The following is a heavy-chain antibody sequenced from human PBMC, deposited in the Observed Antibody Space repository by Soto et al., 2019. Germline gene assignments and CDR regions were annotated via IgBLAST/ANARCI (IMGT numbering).Heavy chain of an antibody. J-gene: IGHJ5*02. CDR2: ISYDGSNK. D-gene: IGHD3-3*01. CDR3: AKDSVFWSGTNWFHP. V-gene: IGHV3-30*18. Sequence: GALRISWATFGFNFKRYCLQRVRQAPGKGLEWVAVISYDGSNKYYADSVKGRFTISRDNSKNTLYLQMNSLRAEDTAVYYCAKDSVFWSGTNWFHPWGQGTLVPVSS. CDR1: GFNFKRYC.